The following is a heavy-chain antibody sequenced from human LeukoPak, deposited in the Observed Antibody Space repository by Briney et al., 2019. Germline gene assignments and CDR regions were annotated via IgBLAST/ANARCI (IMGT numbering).Heavy chain of an antibody. Sequence: GGSLRLSCAASGFTFSNYAMNWVRQAPGKGLEWISYSSSDSSTIYYADPVKGRFTISRDNAKNSLYLQMNSLRAEDTAVYYCAKVLITMTSNYWGQGTLVTVSS. CDR3: AKVLITMTSNY. CDR1: GFTFSNYA. CDR2: SSSDSSTI. D-gene: IGHD3-22*01. V-gene: IGHV3-48*01. J-gene: IGHJ4*02.